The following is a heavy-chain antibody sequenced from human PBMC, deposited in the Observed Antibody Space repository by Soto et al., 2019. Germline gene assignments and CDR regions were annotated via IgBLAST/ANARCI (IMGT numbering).Heavy chain of an antibody. Sequence: SVKVSCKASGGTFSSYAISWVRQAPGQGLEWMGGIIPIFGTANYAQKFQGRVTITADKSTSTAYMELSSLRSEDTAVYYCARSPTQLWLPSLVNYFDYWGQGTLGTAPQ. CDR2: IIPIFGTA. D-gene: IGHD5-18*01. CDR3: ARSPTQLWLPSLVNYFDY. CDR1: GGTFSSYA. J-gene: IGHJ4*02. V-gene: IGHV1-69*06.